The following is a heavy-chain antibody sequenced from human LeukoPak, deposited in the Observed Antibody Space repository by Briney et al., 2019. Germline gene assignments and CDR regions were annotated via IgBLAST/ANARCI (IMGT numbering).Heavy chain of an antibody. CDR1: GFTFSSYG. J-gene: IGHJ4*02. CDR2: ISYDGSNK. CDR3: ARAELLSLDY. V-gene: IGHV3-30*03. D-gene: IGHD2-21*02. Sequence: GGSLRLSCAASGFTFSSYGMSWVRQAPGKGLEWVAVISYDGSNKYYADSVKGRFTISRDNSKNTLYLQMNSLRAEDTAVYYCARAELLSLDYWGQGTLVTVSS.